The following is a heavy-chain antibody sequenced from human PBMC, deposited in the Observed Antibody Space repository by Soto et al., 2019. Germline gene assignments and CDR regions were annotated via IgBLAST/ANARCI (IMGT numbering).Heavy chain of an antibody. V-gene: IGHV1-69*01. J-gene: IGHJ6*02. CDR2: ITPIFGTA. Sequence: QVQLVQSGAEVKKPGSSVKVSCKASGGTFSIYAISWVRQAPGQGPEWMGGITPIFGTANYAQKFQGRVTITADESTNTAYMELSSLRSEDTAVYYCAREYNWNSSYYGMDGWCQGTTVTVSS. CDR3: AREYNWNSSYYGMDG. CDR1: GGTFSIYA. D-gene: IGHD1-7*01.